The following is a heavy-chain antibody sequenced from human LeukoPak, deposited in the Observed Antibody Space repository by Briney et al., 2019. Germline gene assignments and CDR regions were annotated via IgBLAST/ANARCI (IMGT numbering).Heavy chain of an antibody. CDR1: GASITRDY. CDR3: ASARFSSGWPYS. Sequence: SETLSLTCTVSGASITRDYWTWIRQSPARGLEWVAYIYSGGSTKYNPSLKSRLTLSVDTSRNQFSLKLSSVTAADTAVYYCASARFSSGWPYSWGRGTLVTVSS. J-gene: IGHJ4*02. CDR2: IYSGGST. V-gene: IGHV4-59*08. D-gene: IGHD6-19*01.